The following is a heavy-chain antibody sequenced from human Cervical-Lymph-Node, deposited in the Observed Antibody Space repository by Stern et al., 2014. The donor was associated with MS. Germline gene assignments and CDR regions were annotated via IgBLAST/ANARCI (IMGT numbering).Heavy chain of an antibody. V-gene: IGHV1-46*03. Sequence: QVQLVQSGAEVKKPGASVKVSCKASGYTFTSYYMHWVRQAPGQGLEWMGIINPSGGSTTYAQKFQGTVTMTRDTPTSTAHTPPSSLRSEDTAVYYCARDPIVVVPAAIIGSHNYYYYGMDVWGQGPTVTVSS. D-gene: IGHD2-2*02. J-gene: IGHJ6*02. CDR3: ARDPIVVVPAAIIGSHNYYYYGMDV. CDR1: GYTFTSYY. CDR2: INPSGGST.